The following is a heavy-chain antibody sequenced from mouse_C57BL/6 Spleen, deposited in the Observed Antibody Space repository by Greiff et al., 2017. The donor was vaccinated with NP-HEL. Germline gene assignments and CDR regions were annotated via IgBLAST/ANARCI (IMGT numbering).Heavy chain of an antibody. Sequence: EVQLQESGGGLVKPGGSLKLSCAASGFTFSSYAMSWVRQTPEKRLEWVATISDGGSYTYYPDNVKGRFTISRDNAKNNLYLQMSHLKSEDTAMYYCARDDHYYGSSYVAYWGQGTLVTVSA. J-gene: IGHJ3*01. V-gene: IGHV5-4*01. CDR2: ISDGGSYT. CDR1: GFTFSSYA. D-gene: IGHD1-1*01. CDR3: ARDDHYYGSSYVAY.